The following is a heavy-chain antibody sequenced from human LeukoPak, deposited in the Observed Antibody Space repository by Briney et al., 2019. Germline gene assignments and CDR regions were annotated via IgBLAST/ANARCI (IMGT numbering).Heavy chain of an antibody. CDR3: ARENVLWLGELLGAFDI. CDR1: GVSVTTYY. V-gene: IGHV4-4*07. CDR2: ISSSGST. Sequence: SETLSLTCTVSGVSVTTYYWSWIRQPAGKGLEWIGRISSSGSTHYHPSLKSRVTISDDRSKNQLSLRLTSVTAADTAVYYCARENVLWLGELLGAFDIWGPGTTVTVSS. D-gene: IGHD3-10*01. J-gene: IGHJ3*02.